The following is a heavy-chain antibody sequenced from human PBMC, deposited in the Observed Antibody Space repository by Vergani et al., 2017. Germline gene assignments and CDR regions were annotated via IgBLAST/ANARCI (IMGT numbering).Heavy chain of an antibody. V-gene: IGHV3-33*01. CDR1: GFTFRNYG. D-gene: IGHD5-12*01. CDR2: IWYDGSQK. J-gene: IGHJ5*01. Sequence: QVQLVESGGGVVQPGGSLRLSCAVSGFTFRNYGMHWVRQAPGRGLEWVAVIWYDGSQKYYVDSVKGRFTISRDDSKNTLYLQMNSLRGDDTAIYYCVRARCSGPCFMSNWFDSWGQGTLVTVSS. CDR3: VRARCSGPCFMSNWFDS.